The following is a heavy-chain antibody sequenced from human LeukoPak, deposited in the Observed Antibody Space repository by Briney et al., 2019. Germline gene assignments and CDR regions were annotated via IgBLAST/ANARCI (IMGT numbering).Heavy chain of an antibody. Sequence: GSSVKVSCKASGGTFSSYAINWVRQAPGQGLEWMGRIIPIFGITNYAQKFQGRVTITADKSTGTAYMELSSLRSEDTAVYFCARWAPYCSSTSCPLYFDYWGQGTLVTVSS. CDR3: ARWAPYCSSTSCPLYFDY. CDR2: IIPIFGIT. D-gene: IGHD2-2*01. J-gene: IGHJ4*02. V-gene: IGHV1-69*04. CDR1: GGTFSSYA.